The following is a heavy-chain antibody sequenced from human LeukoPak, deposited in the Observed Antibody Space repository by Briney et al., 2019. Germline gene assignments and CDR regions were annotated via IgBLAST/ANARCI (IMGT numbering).Heavy chain of an antibody. CDR3: TRSIGHCSGGACFEDGFDL. D-gene: IGHD2-15*01. Sequence: LGGSLRLFCSASGFTFSIYWIHWVRQTPGKGLVWVSRVKGDGSSTIYADSVRGRFTMSRDNAKNAVFLQMNSLRAEDTALYFCTRSIGHCSGGACFEDGFDLWGQGTVVTVSS. J-gene: IGHJ3*01. V-gene: IGHV3-74*01. CDR1: GFTFSIYW. CDR2: VKGDGSST.